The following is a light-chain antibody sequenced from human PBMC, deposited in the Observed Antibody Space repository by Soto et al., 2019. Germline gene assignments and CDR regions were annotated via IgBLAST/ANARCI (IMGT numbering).Light chain of an antibody. Sequence: QSVLTQPPSASGTPGQRVTISCSGSSSNIGSNYVYWYQQLPGTAPKLLIYRNNQRPSGVPDRFSGSKSGTSASLAISGLRSEDEADYYCAAWDDSLSGNYVFGTGTSSPS. CDR2: RNN. V-gene: IGLV1-47*01. CDR1: SSNIGSNY. CDR3: AAWDDSLSGNYV. J-gene: IGLJ1*01.